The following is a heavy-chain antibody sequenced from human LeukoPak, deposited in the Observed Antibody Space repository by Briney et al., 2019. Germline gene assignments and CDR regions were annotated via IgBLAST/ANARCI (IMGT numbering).Heavy chain of an antibody. CDR2: INWNGGIT. V-gene: IGHV3-20*04. CDR3: ARDLMGIAYRGAFYY. D-gene: IGHD6-13*01. J-gene: IGHJ4*02. CDR1: GFTFDDYG. Sequence: GGSLRLSCAASGFTFDDYGMSWVRQVPGKGLEWVSGINWNGGITDYADSVKGRFTISRDNTKNSLYLQMNSLRAEDTAVYYCARDLMGIAYRGAFYYWGQGTLVTVSS.